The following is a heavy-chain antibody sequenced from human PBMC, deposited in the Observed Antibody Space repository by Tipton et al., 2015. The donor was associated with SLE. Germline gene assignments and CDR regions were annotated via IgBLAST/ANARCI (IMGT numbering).Heavy chain of an antibody. V-gene: IGHV3-74*01. J-gene: IGHJ4*02. Sequence: SLRLSCAASGFPFSSYGMHWVLQAPGKGLVWVLHINGDGRSIRYGDSVKGRFIISRDNAKNTLYLQMNSLRAEDTAVYYCARPGGAGDLEYWGQGTLVTVSS. CDR3: ARPGGAGDLEY. CDR1: GFPFSSYG. CDR2: INGDGRSI. D-gene: IGHD3-16*01.